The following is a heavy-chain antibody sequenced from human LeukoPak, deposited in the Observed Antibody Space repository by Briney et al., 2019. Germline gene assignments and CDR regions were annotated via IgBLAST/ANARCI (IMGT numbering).Heavy chain of an antibody. Sequence: SVKVSRKASGGTFSSYAISWVRQAPGQGLEWMGGIIPIFGTANYAQKFQGRVTITADESTSTAYMELSSLRSEDTAVYYCARPRILSTVTTDAFDIWGQGTMVTVSS. D-gene: IGHD4-17*01. V-gene: IGHV1-69*01. J-gene: IGHJ3*02. CDR2: IIPIFGTA. CDR3: ARPRILSTVTTDAFDI. CDR1: GGTFSSYA.